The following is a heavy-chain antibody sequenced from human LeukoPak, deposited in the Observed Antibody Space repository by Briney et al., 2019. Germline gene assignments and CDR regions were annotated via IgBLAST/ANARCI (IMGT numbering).Heavy chain of an antibody. J-gene: IGHJ4*02. CDR3: ARHQFYDFWSFDS. CDR1: GGSISGSGYY. Sequence: PSETLSLTCSVSGGSISGSGYYWGWIRQSPGKGLQYIGSIYYSGSTYYYPPLTSRVTLSVDTFKNQFSLKLSSLTAADTAVYYCARHQFYDFWSFDSWGQGALVIVSS. V-gene: IGHV4-39*01. CDR2: IYYSGST. D-gene: IGHD3-3*01.